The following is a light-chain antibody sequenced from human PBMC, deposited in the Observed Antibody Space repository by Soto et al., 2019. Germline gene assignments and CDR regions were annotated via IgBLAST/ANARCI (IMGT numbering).Light chain of an antibody. Sequence: QSVLTQPASVSGSPGQSITISCTGTSSDVGGYNYVSWYQQHPGKAPKLMIYEVINRPSGVSYRFSGSKSGNTASLTISGLQAEDEADYYCSSYTTTNTYVFGTGTKV. CDR2: EVI. J-gene: IGLJ1*01. CDR3: SSYTTTNTYV. CDR1: SSDVGGYNY. V-gene: IGLV2-14*01.